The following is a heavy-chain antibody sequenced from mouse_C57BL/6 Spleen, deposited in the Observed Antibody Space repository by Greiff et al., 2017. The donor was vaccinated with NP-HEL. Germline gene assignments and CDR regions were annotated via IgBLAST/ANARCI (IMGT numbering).Heavy chain of an antibody. CDR3: ARENTFYGSSSAWFAY. CDR2: IYPGDGDT. CDR1: GYAFSSSW. J-gene: IGHJ3*01. D-gene: IGHD1-1*01. Sequence: QVQLKESGPELVKPGASVKISCKASGYAFSSSWMNWVKQRPGKGLEWIGRIYPGDGDTNYNGKFKGKATLTADKSSSTAYMQLSSLTSEDSAVYFCARENTFYGSSSAWFAYWGQGTLVTVSA. V-gene: IGHV1-82*01.